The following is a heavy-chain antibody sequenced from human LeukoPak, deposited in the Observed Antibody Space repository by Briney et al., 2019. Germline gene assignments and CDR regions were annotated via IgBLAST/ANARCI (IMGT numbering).Heavy chain of an antibody. V-gene: IGHV1-24*01. J-gene: IGHJ3*02. D-gene: IGHD2-21*01. CDR2: FDPEDGET. Sequence: GASVKVSCKVSGYTLTELSMRWVRQAPGKGLEWMGGFDPEDGETIYAQKFQGRVTMTEDTSIDTAYMELSSLRSEDTAVYYCAALHIADAFDIWGQGTMVTVSS. CDR3: AALHIADAFDI. CDR1: GYTLTELS.